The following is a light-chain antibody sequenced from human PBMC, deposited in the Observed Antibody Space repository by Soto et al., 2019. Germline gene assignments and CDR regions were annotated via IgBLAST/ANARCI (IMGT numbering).Light chain of an antibody. V-gene: IGKV1-5*03. CDR1: QTISSW. CDR2: KAS. J-gene: IGKJ4*01. Sequence: DIQMTQSPSTLSGSVGDRVTITFRASQTISSWLAWYQQKPGKAPKLLIYKASTLKSGVPSRFSGSGSGTDFTLTISSLQPEDFATYYCHQSYSTPLTFGGGTKVDIK. CDR3: HQSYSTPLT.